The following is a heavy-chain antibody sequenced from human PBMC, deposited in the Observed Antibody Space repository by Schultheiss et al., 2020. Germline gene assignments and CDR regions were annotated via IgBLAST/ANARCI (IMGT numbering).Heavy chain of an antibody. V-gene: IGHV4-31*03. CDR2: IYYSGTT. CDR3: ARHSTVRGVIRG. J-gene: IGHJ4*02. Sequence: SETMSLTCTVSGGSISSNSDYWSWIRQHPGKGLEWIGYIYYSGTTYYNPSLKSRVTISVDTSKNQFSLKLSSVTAADTAMYYCARHSTVRGVIRGWGQGTLVTVAS. CDR1: GGSISSNSDY. D-gene: IGHD3-10*01.